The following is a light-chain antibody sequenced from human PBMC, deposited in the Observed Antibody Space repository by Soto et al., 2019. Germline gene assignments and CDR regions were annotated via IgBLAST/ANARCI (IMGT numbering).Light chain of an antibody. V-gene: IGLV1-40*01. CDR1: SSNIGAYYG. Sequence: QSVLTQPPSVSGAPGQRVTLSCTGSSSNIGAYYGVHWYQHLPGTAPKLLIYDNSNRPSGVPDRFSGSKSGTSASLAITGLQAEDEADYYCQSYDSSLSAYVFGTGTKLTGL. CDR2: DNS. J-gene: IGLJ1*01. CDR3: QSYDSSLSAYV.